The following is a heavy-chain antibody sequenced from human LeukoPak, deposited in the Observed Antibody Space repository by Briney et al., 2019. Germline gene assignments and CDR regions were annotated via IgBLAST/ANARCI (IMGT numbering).Heavy chain of an antibody. V-gene: IGHV1-2*02. CDR3: ARAYAYYYYYMDV. CDR2: INPNSGGT. CDR1: GYTFTGYY. Sequence: ASVKVSCKASGYTFTGYYMHWVRQAPGQGLEWMGWINPNSGGTNYAQKFQGRVTMTRDTSISTAYMDLTRLRSDDTAVYYCARAYAYYYYYMDVWGKGITVTISS. J-gene: IGHJ6*03.